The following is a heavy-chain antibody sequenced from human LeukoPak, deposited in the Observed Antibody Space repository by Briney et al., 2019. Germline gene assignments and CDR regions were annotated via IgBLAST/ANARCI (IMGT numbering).Heavy chain of an antibody. CDR3: ARGLWFGELSALDY. D-gene: IGHD3-10*01. Sequence: GGSLRLSCAASGFTFSSYSMSWVRQAPGKGLEWVSGISVSGHKTYHADSVKGRFTISRDNSKNTLYLQMNSLRAEDTAVYYCARGLWFGELSALDYWGQGTLVTVSS. J-gene: IGHJ4*02. CDR1: GFTFSSYS. CDR2: ISVSGHKT. V-gene: IGHV3-23*01.